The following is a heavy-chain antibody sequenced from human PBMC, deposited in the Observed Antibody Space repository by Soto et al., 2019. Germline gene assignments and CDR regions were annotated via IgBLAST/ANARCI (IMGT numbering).Heavy chain of an antibody. CDR2: IYWDDDK. J-gene: IGHJ4*02. V-gene: IGHV2-5*02. CDR3: AHSVVAGLVYYFDS. Sequence: QITLKESGPTLVKPTQTLTLTCTFSGFSLSSTRVAVGWIRQPPGKALEWLALIYWDDDKRYSPFLKSRLTIPKDTSKNQVVLTMTNMDPVDTATYYCAHSVVAGLVYYFDSWGQGTRVTVS. CDR1: GFSLSSTRVA. D-gene: IGHD6-19*01.